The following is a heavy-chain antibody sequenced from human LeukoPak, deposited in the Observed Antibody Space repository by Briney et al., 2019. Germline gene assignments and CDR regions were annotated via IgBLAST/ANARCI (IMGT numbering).Heavy chain of an antibody. V-gene: IGHV3-30-3*01. CDR3: ARVLGWELPRGAFDI. J-gene: IGHJ3*02. CDR2: ISYDGSNK. Sequence: PGRSLRLSCAAPGFTFSSYAMHWVRQAPGKGLEWVAVISYDGSNKYYADSVKGRFTISRDNSKNTLYLQMNSLRAEDTAVYYCARVLGWELPRGAFDIWGQGTMVTVSS. CDR1: GFTFSSYA. D-gene: IGHD1-26*01.